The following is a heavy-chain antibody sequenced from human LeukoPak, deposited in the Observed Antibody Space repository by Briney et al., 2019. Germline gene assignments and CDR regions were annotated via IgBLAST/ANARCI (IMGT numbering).Heavy chain of an antibody. Sequence: GGSLRLSCAASGLTGSHNYVSWVRQAPGKGLEWVSAIHTSGDTCYADSVKGRFTVSRDTSKNTLYLQINSLRVEDTAVYYCIVFGDSNHWGQGTLVTVSS. CDR1: GLTGSHNY. J-gene: IGHJ5*02. CDR3: IVFGDSNH. CDR2: IHTSGDT. V-gene: IGHV3-53*01. D-gene: IGHD4-17*01.